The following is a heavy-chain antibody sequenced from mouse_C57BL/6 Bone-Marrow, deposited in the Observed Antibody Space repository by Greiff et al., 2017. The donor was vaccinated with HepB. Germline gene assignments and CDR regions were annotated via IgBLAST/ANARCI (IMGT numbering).Heavy chain of an antibody. D-gene: IGHD1-1*01. Sequence: VQLQQPGTELVKPGASVKLSCKASGYTFTSYWMHWVKQRPGQGLEWIGNINPSNGGTNYNEKFKSKATLTVDKTSSTAYMQLSSLTYEDSAVYYGVSERDSTAVVARYFDVWGTGTTVTVSS. V-gene: IGHV1-53*01. CDR1: GYTFTSYW. J-gene: IGHJ1*03. CDR3: VSERDSTAVVARYFDV. CDR2: INPSNGGT.